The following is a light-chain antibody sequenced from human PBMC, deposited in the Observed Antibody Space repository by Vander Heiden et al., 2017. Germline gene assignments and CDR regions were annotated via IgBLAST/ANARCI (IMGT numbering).Light chain of an antibody. J-gene: IGLJ2*01. CDR2: VNSDGSH. CDR1: SRHDNSA. V-gene: IGLV4-69*01. CDR3: QTWGSGIVV. Sequence: QLVVTQYPSASAPLGASVKLTCTLNSRHDNSAIAWHQQQPEKGPRYLMKVNSDGSHSKGDGIPDRFSGSSSGAERYLIISSLQSEDEADYYCQTWGSGIVVFGGGTKLTVL.